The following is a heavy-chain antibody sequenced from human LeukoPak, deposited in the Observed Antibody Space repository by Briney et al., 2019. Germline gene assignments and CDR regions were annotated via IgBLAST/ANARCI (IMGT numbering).Heavy chain of an antibody. Sequence: PGGSLRLSCEASGFTFSSYIMTWVRQAPGKGLEWVGRIGRKTDGGTTDYAAPVKGRFSISRDDSEDTLYLHMNSLKTEDTAVYYCNTDGDGHNKAYSWGQGTLVTVSS. CDR3: NTDGDGHNKAYS. V-gene: IGHV3-15*04. CDR1: GFTFSSYI. J-gene: IGHJ4*02. D-gene: IGHD5-24*01. CDR2: IGRKTDGGTT.